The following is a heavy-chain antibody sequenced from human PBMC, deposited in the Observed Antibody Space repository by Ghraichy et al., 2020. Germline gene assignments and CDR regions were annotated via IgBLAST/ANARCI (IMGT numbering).Heavy chain of an antibody. J-gene: IGHJ6*02. CDR3: ARGSRVVRFYYYDGMDV. CDR1: GFTLSSYS. CDR2: ITSSGRTI. Sequence: GGSLRLSCVGSGFTLSSYSMNWVRQSPGKGLEWASYITSSGRTIFYADSVKGRFTISRDNAQNSLYLQMNSLRDEDTAVYYCARGSRVVRFYYYDGMDVWGQGTTVTVS. V-gene: IGHV3-48*02. D-gene: IGHD2-15*01.